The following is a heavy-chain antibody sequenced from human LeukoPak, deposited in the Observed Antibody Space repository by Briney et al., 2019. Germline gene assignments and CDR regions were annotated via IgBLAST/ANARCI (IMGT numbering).Heavy chain of an antibody. D-gene: IGHD3-16*02. CDR1: GYSISSDYY. J-gene: IGHJ4*02. CDR3: ARYDVWGTYRAFDY. V-gene: IGHV4-38-2*02. CDR2: IYYSGST. Sequence: ETLSLTCSVSGYSISSDYYWGCIRQPPGKGLEWIGFIYYSGSTYYNPSLKSRVTISVDTSKNQFSLKLSSVTAADTAMYYCARYDVWGTYRAFDYWGQGTLVTVSS.